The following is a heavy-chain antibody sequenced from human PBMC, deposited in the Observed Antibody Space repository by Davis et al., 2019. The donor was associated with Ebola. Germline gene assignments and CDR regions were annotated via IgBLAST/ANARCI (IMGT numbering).Heavy chain of an antibody. CDR1: GFTFSSYA. Sequence: GESLKISCAASGFTFSSYAMSWVRQAPGKGLVWVSRINSDGSSTSYADSVKGRFTISRDNAKNTLYLQMNSLRAEDTAVYYCASTSRGSAFDIWGQGTMVTVSS. CDR2: INSDGSST. J-gene: IGHJ3*02. V-gene: IGHV3-74*01. CDR3: ASTSRGSAFDI. D-gene: IGHD3-10*01.